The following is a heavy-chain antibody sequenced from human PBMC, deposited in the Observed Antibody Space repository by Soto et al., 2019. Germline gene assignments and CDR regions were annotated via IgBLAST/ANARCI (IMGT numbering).Heavy chain of an antibody. CDR2: IIPIFPTP. D-gene: IGHD3-3*02. Sequence: QVQLVQSGAEVKKPGSSVTVSCKASGGTFGNSAISWVRQAPGQGLEWMGGIIPIFPTPSYAQKFQGRVTIPAAESTTTVYMELTSLRSEDTVVYYCARDKDRQQLGGNYYSGIDVWGQGTTVTVSS. J-gene: IGHJ6*02. CDR3: ARDKDRQQLGGNYYSGIDV. CDR1: GGTFGNSA. V-gene: IGHV1-69*12.